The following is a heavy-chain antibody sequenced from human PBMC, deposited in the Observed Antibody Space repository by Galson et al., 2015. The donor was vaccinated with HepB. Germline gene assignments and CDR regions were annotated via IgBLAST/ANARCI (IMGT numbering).Heavy chain of an antibody. Sequence: SLRLSCAASGFTFGDYAMGWFRQAPGKGLEWVGFIRSKAYGGTTEYAASVKGRFTISRDDSKSIAYLQMNSLRAEDTAVYYCARDHYDFWRDWLYAFDIWGQGTMITVSS. CDR1: GFTFGDYA. D-gene: IGHD3-3*01. CDR2: IRSKAYGGTT. V-gene: IGHV3-49*03. CDR3: ARDHYDFWRDWLYAFDI. J-gene: IGHJ3*02.